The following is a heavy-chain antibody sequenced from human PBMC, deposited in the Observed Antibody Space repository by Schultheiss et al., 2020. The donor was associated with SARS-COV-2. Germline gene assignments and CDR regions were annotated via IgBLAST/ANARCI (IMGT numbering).Heavy chain of an antibody. V-gene: IGHV3-30*18. J-gene: IGHJ4*02. CDR3: AKDGCSGGSCRHDY. Sequence: GGSLRLSCAASGFTFSSYGMHWVRQAPGKGLEWVAVVANDGRDKHHADSVKGRFTISRDNSKNTLFLQMNSLRTEDTAVYHCAKDGCSGGSCRHDYWGQGTLVTVSS. CDR2: VANDGRDK. CDR1: GFTFSSYG. D-gene: IGHD2-15*01.